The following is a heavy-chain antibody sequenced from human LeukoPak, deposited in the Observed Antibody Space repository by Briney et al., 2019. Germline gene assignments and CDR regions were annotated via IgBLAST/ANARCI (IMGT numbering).Heavy chain of an antibody. CDR3: TRDGGKRGNSAFDI. V-gene: IGHV3-72*01. D-gene: IGHD2/OR15-2a*01. CDR1: GFTLSDQY. CDR2: SRNKANRHST. Sequence: PGGSLRLSCAASGFTLSDQYMDWVRQAPGKGLEWIGRSRNKANRHSTEYAASVEGRFSVSRDDSGNLMYLQMNGLKIEDTALYFCTRDGGKRGNSAFDIWGQGTEVTVAS. J-gene: IGHJ3*02.